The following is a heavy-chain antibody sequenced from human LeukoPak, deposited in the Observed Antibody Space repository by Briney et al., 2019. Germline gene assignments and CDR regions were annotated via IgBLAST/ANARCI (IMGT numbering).Heavy chain of an antibody. CDR2: IDTSAAYI. CDR3: ARGRSITLLRGVAMSDGFDI. J-gene: IGHJ3*02. D-gene: IGHD3-10*01. V-gene: IGHV3-21*01. CDR1: GFTFSSYS. Sequence: PGGSLRLSCAASGFTFSSYSMNWVRQAPGKGLEWVSFIDTSAAYIYYGDSMRGRFTISRDNAKNPLYLQMNGLRAEDTAVYYCARGRSITLLRGVAMSDGFDIWGQGTMVTVSS.